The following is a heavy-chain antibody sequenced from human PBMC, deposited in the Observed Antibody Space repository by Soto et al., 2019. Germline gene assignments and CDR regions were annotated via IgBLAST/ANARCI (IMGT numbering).Heavy chain of an antibody. CDR2: ISWNSGSI. J-gene: IGHJ6*03. CDR3: AKGALYCSGGSCYPGGYYYYYYYMDV. D-gene: IGHD2-15*01. V-gene: IGHV3-9*01. CDR1: GFTFDDYA. Sequence: EVQLVESGGGLVQPGRSLRLSCAASGFTFDDYAMHWVQQAPGKGLEWVSGISWNSGSIGYADSVKGRFTISRDNAKNSLYLQMNSLRAEDTALYYCAKGALYCSGGSCYPGGYYYYYYYMDVWGKGTTVTVSS.